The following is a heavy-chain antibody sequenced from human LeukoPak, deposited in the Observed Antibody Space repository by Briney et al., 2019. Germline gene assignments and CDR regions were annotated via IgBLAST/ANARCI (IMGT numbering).Heavy chain of an antibody. D-gene: IGHD1-20*01. CDR2: ISSSSSTI. CDR1: GFTFSSYS. J-gene: IGHJ5*02. V-gene: IGHV3-48*02. Sequence: GGSLRLSCAASGFTFSSYSMNWVRQAPGKGLEWVSYISSSSSTIYYADSVKGRFTISRDNAKNTLYLQMSSLRDEDTAVYYCARDLNWPGPWGQGSLVTVSS. CDR3: ARDLNWPGP.